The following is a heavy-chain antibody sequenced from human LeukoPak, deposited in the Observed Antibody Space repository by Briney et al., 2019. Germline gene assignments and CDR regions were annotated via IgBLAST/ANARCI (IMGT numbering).Heavy chain of an antibody. J-gene: IGHJ6*03. CDR3: AKVADILTGYRSRYYYMDV. CDR2: IRYDGSNK. V-gene: IGHV3-30*02. Sequence: GGSLRLSCAASGFTFDDYGMSWVRQAPGKGLEWVAFIRYDGSNKYYADSVKGRFTISRDNSKNTLYLQMNSLRAEDTAVYYCAKVADILTGYRSRYYYMDVWGKGTTVTVSS. CDR1: GFTFDDYG. D-gene: IGHD3-9*01.